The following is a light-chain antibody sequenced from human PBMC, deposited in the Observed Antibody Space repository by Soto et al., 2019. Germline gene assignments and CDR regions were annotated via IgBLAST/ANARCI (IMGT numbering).Light chain of an antibody. CDR3: QQYNSYWT. V-gene: IGKV1-5*01. J-gene: IGKJ1*01. Sequence: DIQMTQSPSTLSASVGDRVTITCRASQSISSWLAWYQQKPGKAPKLLIYGASSLESGVPSRFSGSGSGTEFTLTISSLQPDDFATYYCQQYNSYWTFSQGTKVDIK. CDR2: GAS. CDR1: QSISSW.